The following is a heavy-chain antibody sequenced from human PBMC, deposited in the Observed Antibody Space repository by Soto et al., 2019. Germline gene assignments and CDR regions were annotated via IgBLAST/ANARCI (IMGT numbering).Heavy chain of an antibody. Sequence: LRLSCAASGFTFSSYAMHWVRQAPGKGLEWVAVISYDGSNKYYADSVKGRFTISRDNSKNTLYLQMNSLRAEDTAVYYCARVNYYDSSGHPKNFDYWGQGTLVTVSS. CDR3: ARVNYYDSSGHPKNFDY. CDR1: GFTFSSYA. D-gene: IGHD3-22*01. CDR2: ISYDGSNK. J-gene: IGHJ4*02. V-gene: IGHV3-30-3*01.